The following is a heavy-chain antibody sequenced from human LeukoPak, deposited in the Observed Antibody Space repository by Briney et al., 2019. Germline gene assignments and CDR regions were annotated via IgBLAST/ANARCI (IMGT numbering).Heavy chain of an antibody. CDR3: ATKNDFEI. Sequence: AETLSLTCTVSGGSITTDRWNWIRQPPGKGLEWIACIYYSGRTYYNPSLESRVTITVDMSNNQFFYRLTSVHAADTALFYLATKNDFEIWGQGTLVTVSS. CDR2: IYYSGRT. V-gene: IGHV4-59*01. CDR1: GGSITTDR. J-gene: IGHJ3*02.